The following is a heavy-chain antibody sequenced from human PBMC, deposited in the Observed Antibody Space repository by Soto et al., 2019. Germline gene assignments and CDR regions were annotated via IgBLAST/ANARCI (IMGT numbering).Heavy chain of an antibody. D-gene: IGHD6-13*01. J-gene: IGHJ5*02. Sequence: QVQLVQSGAEVKKPGSSVKVSCKASGGTFSSYAISWVRQAPGQGLEWMGGIIPIFGTANYAQKFQGRVTITADESTSTAYMELSSLSSEDTAVYYCARGAWYSSSWYGCFDPWGQGTLVTVSS. V-gene: IGHV1-69*01. CDR2: IIPIFGTA. CDR1: GGTFSSYA. CDR3: ARGAWYSSSWYGCFDP.